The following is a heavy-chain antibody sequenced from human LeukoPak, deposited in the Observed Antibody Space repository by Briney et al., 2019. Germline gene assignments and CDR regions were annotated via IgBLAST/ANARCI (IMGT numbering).Heavy chain of an antibody. CDR3: ARDCSSTSCYVEEAVYYYYGMDV. Sequence: ASVKVSFKASGYTFTSYGISWVRQAPGQGLEWMGWISAYNGNTNYAQKLQGRVTMTTDTSTSTAYMELRSLRSDDTAVYYCARDCSSTSCYVEEAVYYYYGMDVWGQGTTVIVSS. J-gene: IGHJ6*02. V-gene: IGHV1-18*01. CDR1: GYTFTSYG. D-gene: IGHD2-2*01. CDR2: ISAYNGNT.